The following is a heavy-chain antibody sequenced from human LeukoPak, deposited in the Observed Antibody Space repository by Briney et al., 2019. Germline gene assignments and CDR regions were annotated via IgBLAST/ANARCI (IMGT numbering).Heavy chain of an antibody. CDR3: AELGITMIGGV. CDR1: GFTFSSYD. D-gene: IGHD3-10*02. CDR2: ISGSGGST. Sequence: GGSLRLSCAASGFTFSSYDMSWVRQAPGKGLEWVSAISGSGGSTYYADSVKGRFTISRDNAKNSLYLQMNSLRAEDTAVYYCAELGITMIGGVWGKGTTVTISS. J-gene: IGHJ6*04. V-gene: IGHV3-23*01.